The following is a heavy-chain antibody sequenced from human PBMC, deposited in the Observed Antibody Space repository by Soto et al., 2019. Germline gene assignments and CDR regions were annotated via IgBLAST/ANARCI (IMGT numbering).Heavy chain of an antibody. CDR3: AKQPLSMYYLVY. D-gene: IGHD2-8*01. CDR1: GFTFSSYA. CDR2: ISGSGGST. J-gene: IGHJ4*02. Sequence: PEGSLILSCAASGFTFSSYAMSWVRQAPGKGLEWVSAISGSGGSTYYADSVKGRFTISRDNSKNTLYLQMDSLRAEDTAIYYCAKQPLSMYYLVYWGQGALVTVSS. V-gene: IGHV3-23*01.